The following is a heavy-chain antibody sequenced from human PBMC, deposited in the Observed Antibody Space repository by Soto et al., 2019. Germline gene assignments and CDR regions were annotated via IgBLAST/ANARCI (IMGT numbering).Heavy chain of an antibody. D-gene: IGHD3-10*01. CDR2: ISGSGGST. Sequence: GGSLRLSCAASGFTFSSYAMSWVRQAPGKGLEWVSAISGSGGSTYYADSVKGRFTISRDNSKNTLYLQMNSLRAEDTAVYYCAKVLGWFGELLEGPNWFDPWGQGTLVTV. CDR3: AKVLGWFGELLEGPNWFDP. J-gene: IGHJ5*02. V-gene: IGHV3-23*01. CDR1: GFTFSSYA.